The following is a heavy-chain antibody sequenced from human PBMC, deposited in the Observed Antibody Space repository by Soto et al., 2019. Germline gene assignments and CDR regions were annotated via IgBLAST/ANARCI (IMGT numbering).Heavy chain of an antibody. CDR2: VNSDGTST. CDR1: GFTFSNYW. CDR3: TRGGTTTTYWGLFSY. J-gene: IGHJ4*02. D-gene: IGHD7-27*01. V-gene: IGHV3-74*03. Sequence: EVQLVESGGGLVQPGGSLRLSCAASGFTFSNYWIHWVRQVPGKWLVWVSRVNSDGTSTSYADFVKGRFTITRDNAKNTVYLQMDNLGAADTAVYYCTRGGTTTTYWGLFSYWGQGALVAVSS.